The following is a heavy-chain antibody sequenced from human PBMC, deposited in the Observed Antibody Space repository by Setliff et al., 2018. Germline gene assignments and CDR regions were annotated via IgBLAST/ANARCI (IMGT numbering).Heavy chain of an antibody. CDR2: TTPLLPLP. V-gene: IGHV1-69*10. CDR3: ARNALTGTTRKYYYMDV. CDR1: GGTLSTLS. D-gene: IGHD1-7*01. Sequence: ASVKVSCKASGGTLSTLSIAWVRRAPGQGLEWMGGTTPLLPLPNYAVKFQGRVTITADKSTSTAYMELRSLTSEDTAVYYCARNALTGTTRKYYYMDVWGQGTMVTVSS. J-gene: IGHJ6*03.